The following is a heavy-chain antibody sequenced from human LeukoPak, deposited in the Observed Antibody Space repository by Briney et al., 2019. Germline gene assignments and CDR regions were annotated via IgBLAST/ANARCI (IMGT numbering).Heavy chain of an antibody. CDR1: GFTFSSYW. CDR3: ARDTRRGGATLDYYFDY. D-gene: IGHD1-26*01. J-gene: IGHJ4*02. CDR2: INQNGSEK. Sequence: GGSLSLSCAASGFTFSSYWMGWVRQAPGKGLEWVADINQNGSEKYYLDPERGRFTISRENAKTSLYLKINSLRAENTAVYYCARDTRRGGATLDYYFDYWGQGTLVTVSS. V-gene: IGHV3-7*01.